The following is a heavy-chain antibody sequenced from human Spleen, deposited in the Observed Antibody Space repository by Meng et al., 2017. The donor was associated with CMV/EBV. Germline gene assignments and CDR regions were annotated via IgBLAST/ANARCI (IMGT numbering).Heavy chain of an antibody. D-gene: IGHD3-16*01. J-gene: IGHJ4*02. V-gene: IGHV3-21*01. CDR3: ARGRAYTASSPEDS. CDR1: GFTFTSFG. CDR2: ISDSGTYL. Sequence: GGSRRLAGAASGFTFTSFGMNWVRQAPGKGLQWVSSISDSGTYLYYEDSLKGRFTISRDNAKNSLYLQMGSLRAEDTAVSYCARGRAYTASSPEDSWGQGTLVTVSS.